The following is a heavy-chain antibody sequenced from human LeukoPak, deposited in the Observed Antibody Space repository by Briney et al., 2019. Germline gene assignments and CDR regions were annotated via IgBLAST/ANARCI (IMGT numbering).Heavy chain of an antibody. D-gene: IGHD6-6*01. Sequence: ASVKVSCKASGYTFRSYHVQWVRQAPGQGLEWMGMIDPSGGHTRYSEKFQGRVSMTRDVSTSAVHMELSSLMPEDTAVYYCARDMYARSSEGNRFDPWGQGTLVSVSS. CDR1: GYTFRSYH. CDR3: ARDMYARSSEGNRFDP. J-gene: IGHJ5*02. V-gene: IGHV1-46*01. CDR2: IDPSGGHT.